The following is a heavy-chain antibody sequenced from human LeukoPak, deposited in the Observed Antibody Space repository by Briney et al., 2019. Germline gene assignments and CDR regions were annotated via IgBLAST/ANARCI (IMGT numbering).Heavy chain of an antibody. Sequence: PGGSLRLSCAASGLTFSNYAMSWVRQAPGKGLEWVSTISGSGGSTYYADSVKGRFTISRDNSKNTLYLQMNSLRSEDTAVYYCAKMGGKSHLSYYYMDVWGKGTTFTVSS. CDR2: ISGSGGST. CDR3: AKMGGKSHLSYYYMDV. CDR1: GLTFSNYA. D-gene: IGHD3-3*02. J-gene: IGHJ6*03. V-gene: IGHV3-23*01.